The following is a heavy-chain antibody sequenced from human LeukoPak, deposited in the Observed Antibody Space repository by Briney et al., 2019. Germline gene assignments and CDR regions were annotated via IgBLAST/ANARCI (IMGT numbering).Heavy chain of an antibody. D-gene: IGHD6-19*01. CDR2: INPNSGGT. CDR1: GYTFTGYY. V-gene: IGHV1-2*02. J-gene: IGHJ6*03. Sequence: ASVKVSCKASGYTFTGYYMHWVRQAPGQGLEWMGWINPNSGGTNYAQKFQGRVTMTRDTSISTAYMELSRLRSDDTAVYYCARVTVAVAGTRDYYYYYYMDVWGKGTTVTISS. CDR3: ARVTVAVAGTRDYYYYYYMDV.